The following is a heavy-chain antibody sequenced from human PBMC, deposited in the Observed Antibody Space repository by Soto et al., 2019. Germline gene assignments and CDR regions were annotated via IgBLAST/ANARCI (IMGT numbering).Heavy chain of an antibody. J-gene: IGHJ4*02. V-gene: IGHV4-34*01. CDR1: GGSFSGYY. D-gene: IGHD1-26*01. CDR3: ATGVRGASIGY. Sequence: QVQLQQWGAGLLKPSETLSLTCAVYGGSFSGYYWSWIRQPPGKGLGWIGEINHRGSTNYNPSLRIRVAISVDTGNPQFSLRLRSVTAAAPAVYCCATGVRGASIGYWGQGTLVTVSS. CDR2: INHRGST.